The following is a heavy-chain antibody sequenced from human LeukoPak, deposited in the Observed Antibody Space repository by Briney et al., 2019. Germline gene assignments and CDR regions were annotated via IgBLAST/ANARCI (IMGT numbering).Heavy chain of an antibody. D-gene: IGHD3-10*01. Sequence: GASVKVSCTVSGCTLTELSMHWVRQAPGKGLEWMGGFDPEDGETIYAQKFQGRVTMTEDTSTDTAYMELSSLRSEDTAVYYCATGFGYYDWFDPWGQGTLVTVSS. CDR1: GCTLTELS. J-gene: IGHJ5*02. CDR3: ATGFGYYDWFDP. V-gene: IGHV1-24*01. CDR2: FDPEDGET.